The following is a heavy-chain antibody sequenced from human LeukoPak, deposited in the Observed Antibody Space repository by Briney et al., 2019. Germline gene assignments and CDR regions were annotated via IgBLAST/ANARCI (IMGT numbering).Heavy chain of an antibody. Sequence: SETLSLTCTVSGGSINTYYWSWIRQPQGKGLEWLGYIYSDGSTNYNPSLKSRLTISVDTSKNQFSLKLSSVIAADTAVYYCARLLSSGRSDYWGQGTLVTVSS. D-gene: IGHD3-22*01. CDR3: ARLLSSGRSDY. V-gene: IGHV4-59*01. CDR1: GGSINTYY. CDR2: IYSDGST. J-gene: IGHJ4*02.